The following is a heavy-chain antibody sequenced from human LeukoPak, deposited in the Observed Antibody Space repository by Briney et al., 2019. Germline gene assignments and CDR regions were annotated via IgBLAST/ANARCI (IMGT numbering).Heavy chain of an antibody. CDR1: GYTFTSYG. V-gene: IGHV1-18*01. D-gene: IGHD3-22*01. Sequence: ASVKVSCKASGYTFTSYGISWVRQAPGQGLEGMGCISVYNGNTMYVQKLQGRLTMTTDTSTRTAYMELRSLRSDATAVYYCARDYYDSSGYYDVHAFETWGEGTMVSVSS. CDR3: ARDYYDSSGYYDVHAFET. CDR2: ISVYNGNT. J-gene: IGHJ3*02.